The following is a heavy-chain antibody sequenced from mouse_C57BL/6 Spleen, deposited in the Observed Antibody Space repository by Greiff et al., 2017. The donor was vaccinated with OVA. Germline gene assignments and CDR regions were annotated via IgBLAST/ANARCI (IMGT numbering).Heavy chain of an antibody. V-gene: IGHV3-6*01. CDR2: ISYDGSN. Sequence: EVHLVESGPGLVKPSQSLSLTCSVTGYSITSGYYWNWIRQFPGNKLEWMGYISYDGSNNYNPSLKNRISITRDTSKNQFFLKLNSVTTEDTATYYCARERSSYDYWGQGTTLTVSS. CDR3: ARERSSYDY. CDR1: GYSITSGYY. J-gene: IGHJ2*01. D-gene: IGHD1-1*01.